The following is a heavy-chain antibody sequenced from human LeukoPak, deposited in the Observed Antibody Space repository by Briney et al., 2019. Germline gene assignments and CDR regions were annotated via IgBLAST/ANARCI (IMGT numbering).Heavy chain of an antibody. CDR1: GGSFSGYY. Sequence: SETLSLTCAVYGGSFSGYYWSWIRQPPGKGLEWIGYIYDSGSTNYNPSLKSRVTISVDTSKNQFSLKLSSVTAADTAVYYCAREHTAMVRDYYYYMDVWGKGTTITVSS. CDR2: IYDSGST. J-gene: IGHJ6*03. CDR3: AREHTAMVRDYYYYMDV. V-gene: IGHV4-59*01. D-gene: IGHD5-18*01.